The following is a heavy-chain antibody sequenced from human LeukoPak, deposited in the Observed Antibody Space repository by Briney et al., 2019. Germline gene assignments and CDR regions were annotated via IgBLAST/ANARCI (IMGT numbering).Heavy chain of an antibody. J-gene: IGHJ4*02. Sequence: GGSLRLSCAASGFRFSSYAMSWVRQAPGKGLEWVSAISGSGVSTYYADSVKGRFTISRDNSKNTLYLQMNSLRAEDTAVYHCAREGREWLSVGIDYWGRGTLVTVSS. CDR2: ISGSGVST. CDR1: GFRFSSYA. CDR3: AREGREWLSVGIDY. V-gene: IGHV3-23*01. D-gene: IGHD6-19*01.